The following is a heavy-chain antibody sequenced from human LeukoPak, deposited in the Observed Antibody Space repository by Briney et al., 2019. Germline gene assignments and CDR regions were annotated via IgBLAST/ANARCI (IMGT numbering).Heavy chain of an antibody. CDR2: IYYSGST. V-gene: IGHV4-59*08. CDR3: ARFTVVTRDWYFDL. CDR1: GGSISTYF. D-gene: IGHD4-23*01. J-gene: IGHJ2*01. Sequence: SETLSLTCTVSGGSISTYFWSWIRQPPGKGLEWIGYIYYSGSTNYNPSLKRRVTISVDTSKNQFSLKLTSVTAADTDVYYCARFTVVTRDWYFDLWGRGTLVTVSS.